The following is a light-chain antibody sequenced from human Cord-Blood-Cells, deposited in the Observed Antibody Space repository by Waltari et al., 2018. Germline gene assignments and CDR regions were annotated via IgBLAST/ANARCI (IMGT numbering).Light chain of an antibody. CDR3: SSYTSSSTWV. V-gene: IGLV2-14*01. Sequence: QSALTQPASVSGSPGQSITISCTGTSSDVGGYNYVSWYQQHPGKAPKLMIYDVSKRPSGVSKRCSGSKSGNAASLTISGLQAEDEADYYCSSYTSSSTWVFGGGTKLTVL. CDR2: DVS. CDR1: SSDVGGYNY. J-gene: IGLJ3*02.